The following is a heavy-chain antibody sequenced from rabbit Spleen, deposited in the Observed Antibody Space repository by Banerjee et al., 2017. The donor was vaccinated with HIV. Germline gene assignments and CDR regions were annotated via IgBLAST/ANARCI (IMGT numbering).Heavy chain of an antibody. CDR3: ARSDSGYYLGYFNL. CDR1: GIDFSSYYY. V-gene: IGHV1S45*01. D-gene: IGHD1-1*01. J-gene: IGHJ4*01. Sequence: QEQLVESGGGLVQPGGSLKLSCKASGIDFSSYYYMCWVRQAPGKGLEWIACIYITAGSTYYASWAKGRFTISETSSTTVTLHMTSLTAADTATYFCARSDSGYYLGYFNLWGPGTLVTVS. CDR2: IYITAGST.